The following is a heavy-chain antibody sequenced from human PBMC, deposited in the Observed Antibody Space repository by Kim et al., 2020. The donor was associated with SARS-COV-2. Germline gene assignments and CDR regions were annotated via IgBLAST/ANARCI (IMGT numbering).Heavy chain of an antibody. CDR3: AKTAAPIYYYYYMDV. V-gene: IGHV3-30*02. D-gene: IGHD2-2*01. J-gene: IGHJ6*03. Sequence: DTVKGRFTISRDNSKNTLYLQMNSLRAEDTAVYYCAKTAAPIYYYYYMDVWGKGTTVTVSS.